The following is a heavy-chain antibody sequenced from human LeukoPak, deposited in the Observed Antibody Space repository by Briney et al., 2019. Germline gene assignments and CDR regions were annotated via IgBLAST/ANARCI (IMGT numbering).Heavy chain of an antibody. D-gene: IGHD5-24*01. CDR2: INPSGGST. V-gene: IGHV1-46*01. CDR1: GYTFTSYY. CDR3: ARESGSATGWFDY. J-gene: IGHJ4*02. Sequence: ASVTVSCTASGYTFTSYYMHWVRQAPGQGLEWMGIINPSGGSTSYAQKFQGRVTMTRDTSTSTVYMELSSLRSEDTAVYYCARESGSATGWFDYWGQGTLVTVSS.